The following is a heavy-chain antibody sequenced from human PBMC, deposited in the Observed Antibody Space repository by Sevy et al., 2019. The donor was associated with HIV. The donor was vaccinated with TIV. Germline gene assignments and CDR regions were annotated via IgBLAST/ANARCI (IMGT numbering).Heavy chain of an antibody. Sequence: GGSLRLSCAASGFTFSSQAMSWVRQSPGKGQKWVSIISASGDQTYYADSVKGRFTISRDNSKNTLYLQMNGLRAEDTAVYYCAIEGTHRRRDYGGRGTLVTVSS. V-gene: IGHV3-23*01. CDR2: ISASGDQT. J-gene: IGHJ4*02. CDR1: GFTFSSQA. CDR3: AIEGTHRRRDY.